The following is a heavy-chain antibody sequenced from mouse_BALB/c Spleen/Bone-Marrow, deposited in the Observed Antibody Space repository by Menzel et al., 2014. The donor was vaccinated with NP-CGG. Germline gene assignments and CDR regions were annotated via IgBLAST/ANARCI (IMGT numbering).Heavy chain of an antibody. CDR1: GYSFTSYW. Sequence: VQLQQSGPQLVRPGASVKISCKASGYSFTSYWMHWVKPRPGQGLEWIGVIDPSDSETRLNQKFKDKATLTVDKSSSTAYMQLSSPTSEDSAVYYCARDKGAWFAYWGQGTLVTVSA. CDR2: IDPSDSET. V-gene: IGHV1S126*01. J-gene: IGHJ3*01. CDR3: ARDKGAWFAY.